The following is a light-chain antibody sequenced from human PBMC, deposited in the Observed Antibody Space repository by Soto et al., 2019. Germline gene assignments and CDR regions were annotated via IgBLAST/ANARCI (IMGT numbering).Light chain of an antibody. CDR1: QGIRDE. J-gene: IGKJ1*01. Sequence: AIQMTQSPSSLSASVGDRVTITCRASQGIRDELGWYQQKAGKASNLLISAASRLQSGVPSRFSGRGSGTDFTLTISSLQPEDFATYSCLQDYDYPRTFGQGTKVELK. CDR3: LQDYDYPRT. V-gene: IGKV1-6*01. CDR2: AAS.